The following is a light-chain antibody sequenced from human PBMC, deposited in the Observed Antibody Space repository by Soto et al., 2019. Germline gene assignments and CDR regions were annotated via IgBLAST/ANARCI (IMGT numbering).Light chain of an antibody. CDR2: AAS. CDR3: QQSYSTPLFT. Sequence: DIQMTQSPSSLSASVGDRVTITCRASQSISNYLNWYQQKPVKAPKLLIYAASSLQSGGPSRFSCSGSGTDFTLTISSQQPEDFATYYCQQSYSTPLFTFGPGNKVDIK. V-gene: IGKV1-39*01. J-gene: IGKJ3*01. CDR1: QSISNY.